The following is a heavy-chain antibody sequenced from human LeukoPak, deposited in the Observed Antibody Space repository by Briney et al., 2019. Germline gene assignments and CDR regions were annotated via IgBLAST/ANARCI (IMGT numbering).Heavy chain of an antibody. Sequence: ASVKVSCKASGGTFSSYAISWVRQAPGQGLEWMGRIIPILGIANYAQKFQGRVTITADKSTSTAYMELSSLRSDDTAMYYCARDLATVATPYFDYWGQGTLVTVSS. J-gene: IGHJ4*02. CDR3: ARDLATVATPYFDY. CDR1: GGTFSSYA. D-gene: IGHD4-23*01. CDR2: IIPILGIA. V-gene: IGHV1-69*04.